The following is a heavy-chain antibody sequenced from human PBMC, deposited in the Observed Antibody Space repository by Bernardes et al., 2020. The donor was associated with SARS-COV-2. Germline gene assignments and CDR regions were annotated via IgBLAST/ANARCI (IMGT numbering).Heavy chain of an antibody. Sequence: GGSLRLSCAASGFTFSNYAMSWVRQAPGKGLEWVSDISGPGRTYYADSVRGRFTISTDNSKNTLYLEMNSLRVEDTAVYYCAKELAYGSSWRDYSYYFGMDVWGQGTTVTVSS. D-gene: IGHD6-13*01. V-gene: IGHV3-23*01. J-gene: IGHJ6*02. CDR3: AKELAYGSSWRDYSYYFGMDV. CDR1: GFTFSNYA. CDR2: ISGPGRT.